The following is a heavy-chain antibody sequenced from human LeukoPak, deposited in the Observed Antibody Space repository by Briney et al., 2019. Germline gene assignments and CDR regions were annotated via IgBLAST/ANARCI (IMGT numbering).Heavy chain of an antibody. V-gene: IGHV1-69*13. D-gene: IGHD2-2*02. Sequence: WASVKVSCKASGGTFSCYAISWVRQAPGQGLEWMGGIIPIFGTANYAQKFQGRVTITADESTSTAYMELSSLRSEDTAVYYCARLDAVVPAAILDYYYYGMDVWGQGTTVTVSS. CDR3: ARLDAVVPAAILDYYYYGMDV. CDR1: GGTFSCYA. J-gene: IGHJ6*02. CDR2: IIPIFGTA.